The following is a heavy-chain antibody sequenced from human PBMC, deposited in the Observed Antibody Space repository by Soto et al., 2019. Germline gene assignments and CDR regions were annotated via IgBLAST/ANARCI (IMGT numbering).Heavy chain of an antibody. CDR1: GYTFTNYG. CDR2: ISGYNGNT. J-gene: IGHJ4*02. D-gene: IGHD6-13*01. V-gene: IGHV1-18*01. CDR3: ARVVFSWSWGDY. Sequence: QVQLVQSGAEVKKPGASVKVSCKASGYTFTNYGISWVRQAPGQGLEWMGWISGYNGNTNYAQKFQGRVTMTTDTSTSTAYRELRSLRSDDTAVYYCARVVFSWSWGDYWGQGTLVTVSS.